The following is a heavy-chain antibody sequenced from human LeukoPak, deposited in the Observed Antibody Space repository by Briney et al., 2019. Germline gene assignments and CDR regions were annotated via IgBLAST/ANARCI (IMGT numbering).Heavy chain of an antibody. D-gene: IGHD3-10*01. V-gene: IGHV4-61*02. J-gene: IGHJ4*02. CDR1: GGSISSGTYY. Sequence: SQTLSLTCTVSGGSISSGTYYWSWIRQPAGKGLEWIGRISTSGSTNYNPSLKSRVTISVDTSKNQFSLKLSSVTAADTAVYYCAGFQMLRGVIGSDYWGQGTLVTVSS. CDR3: AGFQMLRGVIGSDY. CDR2: ISTSGST.